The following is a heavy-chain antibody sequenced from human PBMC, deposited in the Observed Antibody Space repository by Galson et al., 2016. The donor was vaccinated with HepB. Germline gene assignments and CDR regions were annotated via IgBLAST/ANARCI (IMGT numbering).Heavy chain of an antibody. CDR2: IDPNSGDT. Sequence: SVKVSCKASGYMFTAYYIHWVRQAPGQGLEWMGRIDPNSGDTKFAQNFQGGVTLTRDTSLTTAYLELTRLRPNDTAVYFCTRGGPPTHFDVWGRGTLVTVS. D-gene: IGHD3-16*01. V-gene: IGHV1-2*06. CDR1: GYMFTAYY. J-gene: IGHJ2*01. CDR3: TRGGPPTHFDV.